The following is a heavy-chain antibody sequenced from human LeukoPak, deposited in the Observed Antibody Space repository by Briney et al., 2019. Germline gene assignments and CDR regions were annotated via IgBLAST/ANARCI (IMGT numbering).Heavy chain of an antibody. CDR2: IHASGTT. V-gene: IGHV4-4*07. J-gene: IGHJ6*03. CDR3: VRDVRDYPHYDYSYYYMDV. CDR1: GASFSHYY. Sequence: SETLSLTCTVSGASFSHYYWSWIRQSAGKGLEWIGLIHASGTTNYNPSLKSRVTISLDESKNQFSLKVKSVIAADTAVYYCVRDVRDYPHYDYSYYYMDVWGKGTTVTVSS. D-gene: IGHD4-11*01.